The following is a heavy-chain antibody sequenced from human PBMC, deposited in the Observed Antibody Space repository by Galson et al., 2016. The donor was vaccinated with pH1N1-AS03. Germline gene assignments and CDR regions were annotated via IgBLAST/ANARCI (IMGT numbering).Heavy chain of an antibody. V-gene: IGHV3-66*02. Sequence: SLRLSCAVSGFTVSSKYMSWVRQAPEKGLEWVSSIYSGGSTYYTDSVKGRFTISRDDSKATLFLQMSSLRPEDTAVYYCASVTSAWPTVGAFGIWGQGTVFTVSS. D-gene: IGHD4-23*01. CDR3: ASVTSAWPTVGAFGI. J-gene: IGHJ3*02. CDR1: GFTVSSKY. CDR2: IYSGGST.